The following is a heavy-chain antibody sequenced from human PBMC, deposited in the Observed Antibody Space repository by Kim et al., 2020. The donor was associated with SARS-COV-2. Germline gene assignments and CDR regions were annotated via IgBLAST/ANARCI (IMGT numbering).Heavy chain of an antibody. CDR1: GFTFTSYD. CDR3: ARDFGGDFWSGYLGY. V-gene: IGHV3-33*01. CDR2: IWSDGSIK. Sequence: GGSLRLSCATSGFTFTSYDMLWVRQAPGKGLEWVAVIWSDGSIKYYADSVKGRFTISRDNSKNTLYLQMNRLRAEDTAMYYCARDFGGDFWSGYLGYWGQRTLVTVSS. D-gene: IGHD3-3*01. J-gene: IGHJ4*02.